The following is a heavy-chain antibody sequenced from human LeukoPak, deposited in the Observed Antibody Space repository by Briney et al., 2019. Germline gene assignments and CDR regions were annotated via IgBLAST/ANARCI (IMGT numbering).Heavy chain of an antibody. Sequence: PGGSLRLSCAASGFTFSNTWMSWVRQAPGKGLEWVAVIWYDGSNKYYADSVKGRFTISRDNSKNTLYLQMNSLRAEDTAVYYCARPYYDSSGYYYWGNAFDIWGQGTMVTVSS. CDR2: IWYDGSNK. D-gene: IGHD3-22*01. V-gene: IGHV3-33*08. CDR1: GFTFSNTW. CDR3: ARPYYDSSGYYYWGNAFDI. J-gene: IGHJ3*02.